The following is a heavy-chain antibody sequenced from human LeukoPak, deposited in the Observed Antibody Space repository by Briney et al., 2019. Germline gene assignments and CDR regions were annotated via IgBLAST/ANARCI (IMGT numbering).Heavy chain of an antibody. CDR1: GFSFSTYW. CDR3: ASGRQLGR. Sequence: PGGSLRLSSAASGFSFSTYWMSWVRQAPGKGLEWVANIKQDESEKYYVDSVKGRFTISRDNTKNSLYLQMNSLRVEDTAVYYCASGRQLGRWGQGTLVTVSS. J-gene: IGHJ4*02. CDR2: IKQDESEK. V-gene: IGHV3-7*03. D-gene: IGHD6-13*01.